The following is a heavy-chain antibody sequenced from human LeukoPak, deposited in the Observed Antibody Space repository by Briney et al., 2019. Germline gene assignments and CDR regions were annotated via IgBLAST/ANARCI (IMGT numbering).Heavy chain of an antibody. V-gene: IGHV3-23*01. CDR1: GFSFNTYA. CDR2: ISDTGRTT. J-gene: IGHJ4*02. CDR3: AKDHDSTGYYYYFDS. Sequence: PGGSLRLSCAASGFSFNTYAMNWVRQAPGKGLEWVSGISDTGRTTYYKDSVKGRFTISRDNSKNTLHLQMNSLRAEDTALYFCAKDHDSTGYYYYFDSWGQGTLVAVSS. D-gene: IGHD5-12*01.